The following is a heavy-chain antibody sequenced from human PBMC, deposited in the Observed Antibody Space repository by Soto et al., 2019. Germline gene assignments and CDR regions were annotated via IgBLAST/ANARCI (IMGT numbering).Heavy chain of an antibody. CDR1: GGSISSTTYY. CDR3: ARALGSSWYYYYYYGMDV. CDR2: FFIGGNT. V-gene: IGHV4-39*01. D-gene: IGHD6-13*01. Sequence: SETLSLTCTVSGGSISSTTYYWGWMRQPPGKGLEWIASFFIGGNTYYNPSLKSRVTISVDTSKNQFSLKLSSVTAADTAVYYCARALGSSWYYYYYYGMDVWGQGTTVTVSS. J-gene: IGHJ6*02.